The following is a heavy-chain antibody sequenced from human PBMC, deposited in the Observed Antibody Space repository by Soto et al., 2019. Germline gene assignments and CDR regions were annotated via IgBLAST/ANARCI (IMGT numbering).Heavy chain of an antibody. Sequence: GASVKVSCKASGGTFSSYAFNWVRQAPGQGLEWMGGIIPIFATASNAQKFQGRVTITADESTSTAYMELSRLRSADTAVYYCAIGTYYYDSIGYDGSSWYDYWGQGTLVTVYS. CDR2: IIPIFATA. CDR1: GGTFSSYA. D-gene: IGHD3-22*01. CDR3: AIGTYYYDSIGYDGSSWYDY. V-gene: IGHV1-69*13. J-gene: IGHJ4*02.